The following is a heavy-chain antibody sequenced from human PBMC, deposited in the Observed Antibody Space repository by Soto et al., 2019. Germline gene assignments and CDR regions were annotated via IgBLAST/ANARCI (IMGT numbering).Heavy chain of an antibody. CDR2: IHWDDDK. J-gene: IGHJ3*02. Sequence: QITLKESGPTLVKPTQTLTLTCTFSGFSLSTSGVSVGWIRQPPGKALEWLALIHWDDDKRYSPSLKSRLTITKETSKHQVVLTMTNTDPVDTATYYCAHKWGVAVWNAFDIWGLGTMVTVSS. CDR3: AHKWGVAVWNAFDI. D-gene: IGHD2-15*01. CDR1: GFSLSTSGVS. V-gene: IGHV2-5*02.